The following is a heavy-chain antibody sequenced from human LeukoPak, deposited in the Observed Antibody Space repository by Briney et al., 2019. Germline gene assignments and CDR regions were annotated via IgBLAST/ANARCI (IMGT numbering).Heavy chain of an antibody. Sequence: GGSLRLSCAASGFTFSSYAMSWVRQAPGKGLEWVSAISGSGGSTYYADSVKGRFTISRDNFKNTLYLQMNSLRAEDTAVYYCAKASPHSRVRGVIIYYFDYWGQGTLVTVSS. J-gene: IGHJ4*02. D-gene: IGHD3-10*01. V-gene: IGHV3-23*01. CDR1: GFTFSSYA. CDR2: ISGSGGST. CDR3: AKASPHSRVRGVIIYYFDY.